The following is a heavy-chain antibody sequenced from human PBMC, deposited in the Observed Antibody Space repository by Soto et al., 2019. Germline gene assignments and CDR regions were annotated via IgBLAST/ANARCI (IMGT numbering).Heavy chain of an antibody. CDR2: IWYDGIKK. Sequence: QVQLVESGGGVVQPGRSLRLSCVASGFTFSRYGMHWVRQAPGQGLEWVAFIWYDGIKKYYADSVKGRFTISRDVSNDTLHLQMNTLRAEDTGVYHCARDYYGDYARFDYWGQGTLVTVSS. CDR1: GFTFSRYG. J-gene: IGHJ4*02. V-gene: IGHV3-33*01. CDR3: ARDYYGDYARFDY. D-gene: IGHD4-17*01.